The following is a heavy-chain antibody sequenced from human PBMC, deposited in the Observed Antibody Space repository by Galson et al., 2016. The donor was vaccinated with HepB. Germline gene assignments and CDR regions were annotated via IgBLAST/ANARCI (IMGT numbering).Heavy chain of an antibody. CDR1: GFTFSLSQ. CDR3: ARDRGSYRVRYGMDV. Sequence: SLRLSCAASGFTFSLSQMVWVRQAPGKGLEWISSISTTGTNIVYADSVKGRFTISRDNANNSLSLQMKSLRAEDTAVYYCARDRGSYRVRYGMDVWGRGTTVTVSS. J-gene: IGHJ6*02. CDR2: ISTTGTNI. D-gene: IGHD1-26*01. V-gene: IGHV3-21*01.